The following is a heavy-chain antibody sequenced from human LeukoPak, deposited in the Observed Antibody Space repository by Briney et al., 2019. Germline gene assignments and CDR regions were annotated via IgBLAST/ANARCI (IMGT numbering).Heavy chain of an antibody. CDR3: ARLYSSGWADY. CDR1: GYTFSSHG. D-gene: IGHD6-19*01. Sequence: GRSLILSCAASGYTFSSHGMYWVRQAPGKGLEWVALIWYDGSLKYYADSVKGRFTISRDNSKNTLSLQMDSLRAEDTAVYFCARLYSSGWADYWGQGTLVTVSS. V-gene: IGHV3-33*01. CDR2: IWYDGSLK. J-gene: IGHJ4*02.